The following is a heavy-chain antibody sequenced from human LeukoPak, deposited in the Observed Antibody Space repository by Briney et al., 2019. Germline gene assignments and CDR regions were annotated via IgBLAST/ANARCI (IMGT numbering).Heavy chain of an antibody. V-gene: IGHV3-23*01. D-gene: IGHD3-9*01. CDR3: AKGGGILTTSILFPDY. CDR2: ISGSGGST. CDR1: GFTFSSYA. J-gene: IGHJ4*02. Sequence: PGGSLRLSCAASGFTFSSYAMSWVRQAPGKGLEWVSAISGSGGSTYYADSVKGRFTISRDNSKNTLYLQMNSLRAEDTAVYYCAKGGGILTTSILFPDYWGQGTLVTVSS.